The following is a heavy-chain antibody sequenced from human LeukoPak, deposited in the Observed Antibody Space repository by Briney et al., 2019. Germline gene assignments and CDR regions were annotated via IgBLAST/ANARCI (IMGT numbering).Heavy chain of an antibody. CDR1: GFTFSDYY. CDR3: ARSTDFWSGPAFDY. V-gene: IGHV4-59*01. D-gene: IGHD3-3*01. J-gene: IGHJ4*02. Sequence: GSLRLSCAASGFTFSDYYWSWIRQPPGKGLEWIGYIYYSGSTNYNPSLKSRVTISVDTSKNQFSLKLSSVTAADTAVYYCARSTDFWSGPAFDYWGQGTLVTVSS. CDR2: IYYSGST.